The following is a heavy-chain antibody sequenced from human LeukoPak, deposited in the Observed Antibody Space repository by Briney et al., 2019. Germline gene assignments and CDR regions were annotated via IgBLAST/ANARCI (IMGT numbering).Heavy chain of an antibody. J-gene: IGHJ4*02. CDR3: ARGADWLLFDS. V-gene: IGHV1-18*01. D-gene: IGHD3/OR15-3a*01. Sequence: ASVKVSCKTSGYTFTDYGMSWVRQAPRQGLEWIGWISPKNGNTNSAQKVQGRVTMTTDRSTNTGYMELRSLTSDDTAVYYCARGADWLLFDSWGQGTLVTVSS. CDR1: GYTFTDYG. CDR2: ISPKNGNT.